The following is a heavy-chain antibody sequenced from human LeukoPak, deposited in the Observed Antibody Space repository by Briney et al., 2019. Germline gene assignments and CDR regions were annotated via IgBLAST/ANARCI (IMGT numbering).Heavy chain of an antibody. CDR2: ISSSGSTI. V-gene: IGHV3-11*01. D-gene: IGHD1-7*01. Sequence: PGGSLRLSCAASGFTFSDYYMSWIRQAPGKGLEWVSYISSSGSTIYYADSVKGRFTISRDNAKDSLYLQMNSLRAEDTAVYYCARGEAGTTFSWFDPWGQGTLVTVSS. CDR3: ARGEAGTTFSWFDP. J-gene: IGHJ5*02. CDR1: GFTFSDYY.